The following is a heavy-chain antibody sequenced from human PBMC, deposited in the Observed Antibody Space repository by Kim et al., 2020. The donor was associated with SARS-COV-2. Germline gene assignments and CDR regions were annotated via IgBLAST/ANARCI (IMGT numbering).Heavy chain of an antibody. D-gene: IGHD3-22*01. V-gene: IGHV3-33*01. CDR1: GFTLSTYG. Sequence: GGSLRLSCAASGFTLSTYGINWVRQAPGKGLEWVAVINYDGSNKYYADSVKGRFTIPRENSKNTLNLQMKSLRAEDTAVYYCAGDRAYYYDSSGYSFDYWGQGTLVIASS. CDR2: INYDGSNK. CDR3: AGDRAYYYDSSGYSFDY. J-gene: IGHJ4*02.